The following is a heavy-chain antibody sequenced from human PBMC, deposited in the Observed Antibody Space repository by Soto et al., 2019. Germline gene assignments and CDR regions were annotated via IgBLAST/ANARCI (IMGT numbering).Heavy chain of an antibody. V-gene: IGHV3-23*01. D-gene: IGHD2-21*01. J-gene: IGHJ4*02. CDR3: AEDGSPCESGGNCLYYFDY. Sequence: SLRLSCTASGFTFSTYAMTWVRQAPGKGLESVSAIRGSGDDTFYADSVEGRFIISRDNSKNTLYLQMNSLRAEDTAVYYCAEDGSPCESGGNCLYYFDYWGKGALVTVST. CDR2: IRGSGDDT. CDR1: GFTFSTYA.